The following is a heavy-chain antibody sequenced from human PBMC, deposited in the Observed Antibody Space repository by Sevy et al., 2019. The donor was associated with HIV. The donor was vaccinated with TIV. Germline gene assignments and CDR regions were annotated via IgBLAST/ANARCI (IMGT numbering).Heavy chain of an antibody. CDR2: IYPGDSDT. V-gene: IGHV5-51*01. D-gene: IGHD1-26*01. CDR1: GYSFTTFW. CDR3: ASRYSGSYSS. J-gene: IGHJ4*02. Sequence: GESLKISCKGSGYSFTTFWIGWVRQMPGKGLEWMGIIYPGDSDTRDSPSFQGQVTISADKSISTAYLQWSSLKASDTAIYYCASRYSGSYSSWGQGTLVTVSS.